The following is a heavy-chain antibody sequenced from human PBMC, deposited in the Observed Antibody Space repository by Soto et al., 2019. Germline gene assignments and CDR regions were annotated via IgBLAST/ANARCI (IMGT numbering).Heavy chain of an antibody. CDR2: MNPNSGNT. V-gene: IGHV1-8*01. CDR1: GYTFTSYD. J-gene: IGHJ5*02. CDR3: ARGGLWYQLLLTCFDP. Sequence: GASVKVSCKASGYTFTSYDINWVRQATGQGLEWMGWMNPNSGNTGYAQKFQGRVTMTRNTSISTAYMELSSLRSEDTAVYYCARGGLWYQLLLTCFDPWGQGTLVTVAS. D-gene: IGHD2-2*01.